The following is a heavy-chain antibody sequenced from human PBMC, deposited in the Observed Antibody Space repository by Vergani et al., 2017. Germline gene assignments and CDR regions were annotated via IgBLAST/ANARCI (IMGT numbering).Heavy chain of an antibody. CDR1: GFTFDDYA. Sequence: EVQLVESGGGLVQPGRSLRLSCAASGFTFDDYAMHWVRQAPGKGLGWVSGISWNSGSIGYADSVKGRFTISRDNAKNSLYLQMNRLRAEDTALYYCAKDTAYYYYYMDVWGKGTTVTVSS. CDR3: AKDTAYYYYYMDV. V-gene: IGHV3-9*01. J-gene: IGHJ6*03. CDR2: ISWNSGSI.